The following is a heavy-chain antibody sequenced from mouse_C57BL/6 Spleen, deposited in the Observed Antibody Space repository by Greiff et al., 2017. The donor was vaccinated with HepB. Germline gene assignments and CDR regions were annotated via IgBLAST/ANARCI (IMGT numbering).Heavy chain of an antibody. D-gene: IGHD1-1*01. V-gene: IGHV5-9-1*02. CDR3: TRDLTTVVGAMDY. Sequence: EVKLMESGEGLVKPGGSLKLSCAASGFTFSSYAMSWVRQTPEKRLEWVAYISSGGDYTYYADTVKGRFTISSDNARNTLYLQMSSLKSEDTAMYYCTRDLTTVVGAMDYWGQGTSVTVSS. CDR1: GFTFSSYA. J-gene: IGHJ4*01. CDR2: ISSGGDYT.